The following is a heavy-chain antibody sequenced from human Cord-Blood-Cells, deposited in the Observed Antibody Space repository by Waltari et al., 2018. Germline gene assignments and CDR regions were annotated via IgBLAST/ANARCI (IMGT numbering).Heavy chain of an antibody. V-gene: IGHV3-7*05. Sequence: EVQLVESGGGLVQPGGSLRLSCAASGSTFSGYWMSWVRQAPGKGLEWVANIKQDGSEKYYVDSVKGRFTISRDNAKNSLYLQMNSLRAEDTAVYYCARSLLGTDAFDIWGQGTMVTDSS. CDR1: GSTFSGYW. CDR3: ARSLLGTDAFDI. J-gene: IGHJ3*02. D-gene: IGHD2-8*02. CDR2: IKQDGSEK.